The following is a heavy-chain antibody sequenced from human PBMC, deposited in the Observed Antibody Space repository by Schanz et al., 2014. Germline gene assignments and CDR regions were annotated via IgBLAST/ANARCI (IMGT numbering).Heavy chain of an antibody. V-gene: IGHV3-53*01. CDR3: ARDGGRDGYNLAFDV. Sequence: EVQLVESGGGLIQPGGSLRLSCAVSGFTVNTNYMSWVRQAPGKGLEWISSMYINSGSTQYADSVKGRFIISRDSSKNTLLLQMNGLRAEDTAVYFCARDGGRDGYNLAFDVWGQGTLVTVSS. D-gene: IGHD5-12*01. CDR2: MYINSGST. CDR1: GFTVNTNY. J-gene: IGHJ3*01.